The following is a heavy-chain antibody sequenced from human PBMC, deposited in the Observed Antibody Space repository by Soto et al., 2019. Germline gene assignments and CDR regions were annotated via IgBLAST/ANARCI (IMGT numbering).Heavy chain of an antibody. CDR3: ARDYCSSTSCYFRDYYYYYYKDV. D-gene: IGHD2-2*01. V-gene: IGHV1-46*03. J-gene: IGHJ6*03. CDR1: GYTFTSYY. CDR2: INPSGGST. Sequence: ASVKVSCKASGYTFTSYYMHWVRQAPGQGLEWMGIINPSGGSTSYAQKFQGRVTMTRDTSTSTVYMELSSLRSEDTAVYYCARDYCSSTSCYFRDYYYYYYKDVWGKGTTVTVSS.